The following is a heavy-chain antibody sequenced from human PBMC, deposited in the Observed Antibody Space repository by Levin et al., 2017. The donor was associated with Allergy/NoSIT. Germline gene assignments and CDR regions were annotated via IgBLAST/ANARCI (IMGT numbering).Heavy chain of an antibody. CDR1: GYTFSNYG. D-gene: IGHD6-19*01. Sequence: ASVKVSCKASGYTFSNYGIAWVRQAPGQGLEWLGWINVHNSNTNYAHRLQDRVSVSADTSTNTAYMELRSLRSDDTALYYCARVLIMPLQWPIPRDVFDLWGQGTVVTVSS. CDR3: ARVLIMPLQWPIPRDVFDL. CDR2: INVHNSNT. J-gene: IGHJ3*01. V-gene: IGHV1-18*01.